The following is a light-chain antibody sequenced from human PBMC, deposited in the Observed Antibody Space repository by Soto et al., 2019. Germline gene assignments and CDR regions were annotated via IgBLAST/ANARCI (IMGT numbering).Light chain of an antibody. CDR1: QDIRTS. CDR2: GAS. V-gene: IGKV1-33*01. CDR3: QHYNNLPPFT. Sequence: IQMTQSPSSLSASVGARVSITCQASQDIRTSLSWFQHKPGRAPKLLIYGASYLETGVPSRFRGSGSGTDFTFTISSLQPEDTATYYCQHYNNLPPFTFGPGTIVDIK. J-gene: IGKJ3*01.